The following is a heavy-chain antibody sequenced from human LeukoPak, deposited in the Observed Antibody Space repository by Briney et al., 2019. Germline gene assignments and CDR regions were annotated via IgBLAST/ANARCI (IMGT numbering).Heavy chain of an antibody. J-gene: IGHJ3*02. CDR2: IYYSGST. V-gene: IGHV4-59*01. D-gene: IGHD3-22*01. CDR3: ARARGLYDSSGYPLDAFDI. Sequence: PSETLSLTCTVSGGSISSYYLSWIRQPPGKGLEWIGYIYYSGSTNYNPSLKSRVTISVDTSKNQFSLKLSSVTAADTAVYYCARARGLYDSSGYPLDAFDIWGQGTMVTVSS. CDR1: GGSISSYY.